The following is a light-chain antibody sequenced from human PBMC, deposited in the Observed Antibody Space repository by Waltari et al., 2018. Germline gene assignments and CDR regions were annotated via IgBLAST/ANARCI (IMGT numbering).Light chain of an antibody. CDR3: ATWDGSLSSWV. CDR1: SSTIGSYY. Sequence: QSVLTQPPSASGTPGQRVTIFCSGSSSTIGSYYVYWYQQLPGTAPKLLMFNDHRRPSGVPDRFSGSKSGTSASLAISGLRSEDEADYYCATWDGSLSSWVFGGGTKLTVL. V-gene: IGLV1-47*01. CDR2: NDH. J-gene: IGLJ3*02.